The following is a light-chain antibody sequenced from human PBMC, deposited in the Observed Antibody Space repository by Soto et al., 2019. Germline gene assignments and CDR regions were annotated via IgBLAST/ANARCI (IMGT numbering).Light chain of an antibody. J-gene: IGKJ5*01. CDR1: QSISSY. Sequence: IHITQPPSSLSAXXXXXXXXXXRASQSISSYLDWYQQRPGKAPKVLIYGASTLQSGVPSRFSGSGSGTDFTLTISRLEPEDFAVYYCQQYGDLPTFGQGTRLEIK. CDR3: QQYGDLPT. V-gene: IGKV1-39*01. CDR2: GAS.